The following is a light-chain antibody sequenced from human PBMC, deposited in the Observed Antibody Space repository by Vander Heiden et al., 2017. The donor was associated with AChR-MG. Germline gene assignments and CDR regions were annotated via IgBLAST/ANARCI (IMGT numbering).Light chain of an antibody. CDR3: RQTLQIPLT. J-gene: IGKJ4*01. CDR2: LGS. Sequence: DIVMTQSPLSLPVTPGEPASISCRSSQSLLHSYGYNHLAWYLQKPGQSPQLLIYLGSNRASGVPDRFSGSGSGTDFTLNISRVEAEDVGVFYCRQTLQIPLTFGGGTKVEIK. CDR1: QSLLHSYGYNH. V-gene: IGKV2-28*01.